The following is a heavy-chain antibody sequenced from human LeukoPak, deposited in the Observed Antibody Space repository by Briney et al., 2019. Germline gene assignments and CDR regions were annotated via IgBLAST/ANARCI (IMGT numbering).Heavy chain of an antibody. CDR1: GFTFSSYG. Sequence: GGSLRLSCAASGFTFSSYGMSWIRRAPGKGLQWVSGISVSGGTTHYADSVKGRFTISRDNSKHTLYLQMNSLRAEDTALYYCTKGFYDSGSSLSALDHWGQGTLVTVSS. V-gene: IGHV3-23*01. D-gene: IGHD3-10*01. CDR3: TKGFYDSGSSLSALDH. CDR2: ISVSGGTT. J-gene: IGHJ4*02.